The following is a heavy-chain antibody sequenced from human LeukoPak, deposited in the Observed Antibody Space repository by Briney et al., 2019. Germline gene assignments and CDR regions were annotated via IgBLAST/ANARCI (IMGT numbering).Heavy chain of an antibody. CDR1: GFTFSSYS. CDR2: ISSSSSYI. Sequence: GGSLRLSCAASGFTFSSYSMNWGRQAPGKGLEWVSSISSSSSYIYYADSVKGRFTISRDNAKNSLYLQMNSLRAEDTAVYYCARGMVLAATGFDYWGQGTLVTVSS. CDR3: ARGMVLAATGFDY. V-gene: IGHV3-21*01. D-gene: IGHD2-15*01. J-gene: IGHJ4*02.